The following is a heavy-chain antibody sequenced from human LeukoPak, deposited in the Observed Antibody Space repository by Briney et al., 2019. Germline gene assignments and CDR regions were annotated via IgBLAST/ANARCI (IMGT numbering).Heavy chain of an antibody. CDR2: IKQDGSEK. Sequence: GGSLRLSCAASGFTFSSYWMSWVRQAPGKGLEWVANIKQDGSEKYYVDSVKGRFTISRDNAKNSLYLQINSLRAEDTAVYYCAELGITMIGGVWGKGTTVTISS. D-gene: IGHD3-10*02. CDR3: AELGITMIGGV. J-gene: IGHJ6*04. V-gene: IGHV3-7*01. CDR1: GFTFSSYW.